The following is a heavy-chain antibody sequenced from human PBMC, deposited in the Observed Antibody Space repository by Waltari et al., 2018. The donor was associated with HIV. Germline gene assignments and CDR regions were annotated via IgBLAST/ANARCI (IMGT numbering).Heavy chain of an antibody. Sequence: HVQLVQSGAKVRTPGASVQLSCKAPGYTFSPYYMHWVRQAPGQGLEWMGVIDPSGGKTTYAQKFQGRVTMTRDTSMNTTYIELSSLTVEDTAVYYCASKVGSSYLYWGQGTLVTVSS. D-gene: IGHD1-26*01. CDR1: GYTFSPYY. CDR3: ASKVGSSYLY. J-gene: IGHJ4*02. V-gene: IGHV1-46*01. CDR2: IDPSGGKT.